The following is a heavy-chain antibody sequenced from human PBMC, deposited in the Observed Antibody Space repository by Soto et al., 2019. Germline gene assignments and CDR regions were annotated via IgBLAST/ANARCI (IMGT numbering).Heavy chain of an antibody. Sequence: PSETLSLTCTVSGGSVSSGSYYWSWIRQPPGKGLEWIGYIYYSGSTNYNPSLKSRVTISVDTSKNQFSLKLSSVTAADTAVYYCARTVRHANAYAFDIWGQGTMVTVSS. CDR2: IYYSGST. D-gene: IGHD3-16*01. J-gene: IGHJ3*02. CDR3: ARTVRHANAYAFDI. V-gene: IGHV4-61*01. CDR1: GGSVSSGSYY.